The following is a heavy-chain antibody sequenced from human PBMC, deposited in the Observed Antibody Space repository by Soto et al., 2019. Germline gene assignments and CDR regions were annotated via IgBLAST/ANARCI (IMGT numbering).Heavy chain of an antibody. Sequence: QITLKESGPTLVKPTQTLTLTCTFSGFSLSTSGVGVGWIRQPPGKALEWLALIYWDDDKRYSPSLKSRLTTTKETSKTQVVLTMTNMDPVDTSTYYCAHIGLEPPNDALDIWGQGTMVTVSS. CDR1: GFSLSTSGVG. CDR3: AHIGLEPPNDALDI. J-gene: IGHJ3*02. V-gene: IGHV2-5*02. CDR2: IYWDDDK. D-gene: IGHD1-1*01.